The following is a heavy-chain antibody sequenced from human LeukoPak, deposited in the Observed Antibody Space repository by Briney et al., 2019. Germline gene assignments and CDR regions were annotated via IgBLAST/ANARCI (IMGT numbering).Heavy chain of an antibody. Sequence: QSEGSLRLSCAASGFTFSSYWMHWVRQAPGKGLVWVSRIISDGSSTTYADSVKGRFTISRDNAKNTLYLQMNSLRAEDTAVYYCARKYSTIDYWGRGTLVTVSS. V-gene: IGHV3-74*01. CDR1: GFTFSSYW. D-gene: IGHD6-13*01. CDR2: IISDGSST. J-gene: IGHJ4*02. CDR3: ARKYSTIDY.